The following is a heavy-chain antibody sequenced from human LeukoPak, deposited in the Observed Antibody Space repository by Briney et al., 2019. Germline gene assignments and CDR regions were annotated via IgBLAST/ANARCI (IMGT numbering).Heavy chain of an antibody. V-gene: IGHV4-61*02. CDR3: AREENNNYYYYYMDV. J-gene: IGHJ6*03. CDR1: GGSISSGSYY. Sequence: SQTLSLTCTVSGGSISSGSYYWSWIRQPAGKGLEWIGRIYTSGSTSYNPSLKSRVTISVDTSKNQFSLKLSSVTAADTAVYYCAREENNNYYYYYMDVWGKGTTVTISS. D-gene: IGHD1/OR15-1a*01. CDR2: IYTSGST.